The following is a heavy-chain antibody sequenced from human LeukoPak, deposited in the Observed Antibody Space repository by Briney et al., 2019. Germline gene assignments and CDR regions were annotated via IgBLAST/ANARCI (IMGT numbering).Heavy chain of an antibody. J-gene: IGHJ4*02. V-gene: IGHV3-23*01. CDR2: ISGSGGST. CDR3: AKTVLPRGLAAAGNFDY. Sequence: GGSLRFSCAASGFTFSSYAMSWVRQAPGKGLEWVSAISGSGGSTYYADSVKGRFTISRDNSKNTLYLQMNSLRAEDTAVYYCAKTVLPRGLAAAGNFDYWGQGTLVTVSS. CDR1: GFTFSSYA. D-gene: IGHD6-13*01.